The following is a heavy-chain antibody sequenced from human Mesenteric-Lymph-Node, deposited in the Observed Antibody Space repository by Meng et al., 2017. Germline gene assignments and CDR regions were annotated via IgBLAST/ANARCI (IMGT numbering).Heavy chain of an antibody. CDR3: ARGQKGYFDL. V-gene: IGHV4-30-4*01. CDR2: IYNSGST. Sequence: QGQLRQSGPGLVKPSQTLSLTCTVSGGSISSSNYYWSWISQPPGKGLEWSGHIYNSGSTYYNPSLKSRITISVDTSKNQFSLKLSSVTAADTAVYYCARGQKGYFDLWGRGTLVTVSS. CDR1: GGSISSSNYY. J-gene: IGHJ2*01.